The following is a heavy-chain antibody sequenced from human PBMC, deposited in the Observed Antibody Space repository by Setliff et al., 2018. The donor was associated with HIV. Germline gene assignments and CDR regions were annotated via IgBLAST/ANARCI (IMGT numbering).Heavy chain of an antibody. CDR1: GGSFSGYC. CDR2: MQHSGRT. Sequence: PSETLSLTCAVYGGSFSGYCWSWIRQPPGKGLEWIGEMQHSGRTNYNPSLRSRVTTSVDTSKSQLSLKLSSVTAADTAVYYCARGAFIGYGWSYFGMDVWGQGTTVTVSS. D-gene: IGHD3-22*01. V-gene: IGHV4-34*01. CDR3: ARGAFIGYGWSYFGMDV. J-gene: IGHJ6*02.